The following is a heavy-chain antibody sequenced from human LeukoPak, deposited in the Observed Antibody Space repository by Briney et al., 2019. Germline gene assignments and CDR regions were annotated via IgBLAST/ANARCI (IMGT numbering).Heavy chain of an antibody. V-gene: IGHV3-23*01. D-gene: IGHD2-21*02. CDR2: ISGSGGST. Sequence: QPGGSLRLSCAASGFTVSSYAMSWVRQAPGKGLEWVSAISGSGGSTYYADSVKGRFTVSRDNSKNTLYLQMNSLRAEDTAVYYCAKMVVTAIQGWFDPWGQGTLVTVSS. CDR1: GFTVSSYA. CDR3: AKMVVTAIQGWFDP. J-gene: IGHJ5*01.